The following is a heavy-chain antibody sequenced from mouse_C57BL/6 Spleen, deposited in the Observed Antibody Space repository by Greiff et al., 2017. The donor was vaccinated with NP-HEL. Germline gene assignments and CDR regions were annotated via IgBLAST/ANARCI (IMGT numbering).Heavy chain of an antibody. Sequence: EVKLVESGGGLVKPGGSLKLSCAASGFTFSSYAMSWVRQTPEKRLEWVATISDGGSYTYYPDNVKGRFTISRDNAKNNLYLQMSHLKSEDTAMYYCARWDYDVMDYWGQGTSVTVSS. CDR2: ISDGGSYT. J-gene: IGHJ4*01. V-gene: IGHV5-4*03. CDR3: ARWDYDVMDY. CDR1: GFTFSSYA.